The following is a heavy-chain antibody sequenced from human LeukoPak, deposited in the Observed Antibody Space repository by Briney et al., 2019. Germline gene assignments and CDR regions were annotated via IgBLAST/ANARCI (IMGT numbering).Heavy chain of an antibody. J-gene: IGHJ3*01. CDR2: ISASGCSA. Sequence: GGSLRLSCAASGFTFSNSDMNWVRQAPGKGLEWVSFISASGCSAHSADSVRGRFTISRDNSKNTLYLQMNSLRAEDTAVYYYAKAGSYSDISVYPLASFDFWGQGTMVTVSS. CDR3: AKAGSYSDISVYPLASFDF. CDR1: GFTFSNSD. D-gene: IGHD3-22*01. V-gene: IGHV3-23*01.